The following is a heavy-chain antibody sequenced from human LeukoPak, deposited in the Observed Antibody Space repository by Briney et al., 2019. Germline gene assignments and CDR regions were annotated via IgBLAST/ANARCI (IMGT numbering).Heavy chain of an antibody. J-gene: IGHJ4*02. CDR3: AKDGVYSGSYYEDY. Sequence: GGSLRLSCAASGFTFSTYAMTWVRQAPGKGLEWVSAISGGGGDTSYADSVKGRSTISRDNSKNTVYLQMNSLRAEDTAVYYCAKDGVYSGSYYEDYWGQGTLVTVSS. CDR2: ISGGGGDT. V-gene: IGHV3-23*01. D-gene: IGHD1-26*01. CDR1: GFTFSTYA.